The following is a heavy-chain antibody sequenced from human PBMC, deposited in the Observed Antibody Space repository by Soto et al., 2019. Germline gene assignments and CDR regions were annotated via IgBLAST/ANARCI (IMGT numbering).Heavy chain of an antibody. CDR3: AKDLIANNGVWEPFDM. CDR2: IWYDGSNK. Sequence: SLRLSCAASGFTFSSHGMHWVRQAPGKGLEWVAVIWYDGSNKYYADSVKGRFTISRDNSRNTLFLQMNSLRDEDTAVYFCAKDLIANNGVWEPFDMWGRGTKVTVSS. D-gene: IGHD1-26*01. CDR1: GFTFSSHG. J-gene: IGHJ3*02. V-gene: IGHV3-33*06.